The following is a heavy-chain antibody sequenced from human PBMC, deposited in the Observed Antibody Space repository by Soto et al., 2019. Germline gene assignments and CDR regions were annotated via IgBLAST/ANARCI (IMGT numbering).Heavy chain of an antibody. Sequence: GGSLRLSCAASGFTFNTYSMHWVRQAPGKELEWVALISYDTFNKYYTDYVKGQFTVSRDNSKDTLSLQMDSLRPEDMAVYYCARKQMGSNYYFDYWGQGTLVTVSS. J-gene: IGHJ4*02. CDR3: ARKQMGSNYYFDY. V-gene: IGHV3-30-3*01. D-gene: IGHD4-4*01. CDR1: GFTFNTYS. CDR2: ISYDTFNK.